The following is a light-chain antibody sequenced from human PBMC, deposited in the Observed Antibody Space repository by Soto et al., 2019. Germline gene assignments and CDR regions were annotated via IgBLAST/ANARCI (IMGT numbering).Light chain of an antibody. CDR3: QSYDSLSRHVV. V-gene: IGLV1-40*01. CDR2: GNN. J-gene: IGLJ7*01. CDR1: SSNIGARYD. Sequence: QAVVTQPPSVSGAPGQRVTISCTGSSSNIGARYDVHWYQQLPGTTPKLLIHGNNNRPSGVPDRFSGSKSGTSASLAITGLQAEDEADYYCQSYDSLSRHVVFGGGTQLTVL.